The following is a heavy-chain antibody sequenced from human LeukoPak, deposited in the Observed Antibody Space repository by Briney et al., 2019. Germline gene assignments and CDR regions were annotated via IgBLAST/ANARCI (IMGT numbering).Heavy chain of an antibody. J-gene: IGHJ6*02. Sequence: PGGSLRLSCAASGFTFRGFSMSWVRQSPTKGLEWVASINHNGNVNYYVDSVKGRFTISRDNAKNSLYLQMSNLRAEDTAVYFCARGGGLDVWGQGATVTVSS. CDR1: GFTFRGFS. D-gene: IGHD3-16*01. V-gene: IGHV3-7*03. CDR3: ARGGGLDV. CDR2: INHNGNVN.